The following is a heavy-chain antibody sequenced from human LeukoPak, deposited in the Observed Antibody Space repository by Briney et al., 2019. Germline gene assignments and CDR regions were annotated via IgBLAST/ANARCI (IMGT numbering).Heavy chain of an antibody. Sequence: ASVKVSCKATGGTFISYAISWVRQAPGQGLEWMGGIIPIFGTANYAQKFQGRVTITTDESTSTAYMELSSLRSEDTAVYYCAMQQLVGRNYYYYMDVWGKGTTVTVSS. CDR1: GGTFISYA. CDR3: AMQQLVGRNYYYYMDV. V-gene: IGHV1-69*05. D-gene: IGHD6-13*01. J-gene: IGHJ6*03. CDR2: IIPIFGTA.